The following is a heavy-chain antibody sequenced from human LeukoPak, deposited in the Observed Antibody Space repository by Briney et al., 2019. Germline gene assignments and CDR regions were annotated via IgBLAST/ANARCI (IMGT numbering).Heavy chain of an antibody. CDR3: ARRYDGSAMGAFDI. J-gene: IGHJ3*02. V-gene: IGHV4-59*08. Sequence: SETLSLTCTVSGGSISSYYWSWIRQPPGKGLEWIGYIYYSGSTNYNPSLKSRVTISVDTSKNQFSLKLSSVTAADTAVYYCARRYDGSAMGAFDIWGQGTMVTVSS. CDR2: IYYSGST. CDR1: GGSISSYY. D-gene: IGHD3-22*01.